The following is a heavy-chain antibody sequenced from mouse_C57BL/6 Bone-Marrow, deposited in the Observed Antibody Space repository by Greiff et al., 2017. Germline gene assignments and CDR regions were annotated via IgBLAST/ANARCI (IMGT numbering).Heavy chain of an antibody. CDR3: ERIYYSKGYAMDY. Sequence: VQLQQSGAELVRPGTSVKLSCKASGYTFTNYWIGWAKQRPGHGLEWIGDIYPGGGYTNYNEKFKGKATLTADKSSSTAYMQFSSLTSEDSANYYCERIYYSKGYAMDYWGQGTSVTVSS. V-gene: IGHV1-63*01. CDR1: GYTFTNYW. J-gene: IGHJ4*01. CDR2: IYPGGGYT. D-gene: IGHD2-5*01.